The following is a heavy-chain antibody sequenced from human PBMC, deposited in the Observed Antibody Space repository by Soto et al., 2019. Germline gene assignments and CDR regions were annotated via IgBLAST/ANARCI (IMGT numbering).Heavy chain of an antibody. D-gene: IGHD6-13*01. CDR2: IYYSGRT. CDR3: ARVVSSSWYGRWFDP. J-gene: IGHJ5*02. CDR1: GGSISSGGYY. Sequence: QVQLQESGPGLVKPSQTLSLTCTVSGGSISSGGYYWSWIRQHPGKGLEWIGYIYYSGRTYYNPALKSRVTISVDTSKNQFSLKLSSVTAADTAVYYCARVVSSSWYGRWFDPWGQGTLVTVSS. V-gene: IGHV4-31*03.